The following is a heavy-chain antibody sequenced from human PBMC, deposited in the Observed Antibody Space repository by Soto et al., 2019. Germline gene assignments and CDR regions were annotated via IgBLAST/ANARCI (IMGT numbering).Heavy chain of an antibody. V-gene: IGHV1-8*01. CDR3: ARGILEWLNVDYYYMDV. D-gene: IGHD3-3*01. CDR2: MNPNSGNT. Sequence: ASVKVSCKASGYTFTSYDINWVRQATGQGLEWMGWMNPNSGNTGYAQQFQGRVTMTRNTSISTAYMELSSLRSEDTAVYYCARGILEWLNVDYYYMDVWGKGTTVTVSS. CDR1: GYTFTSYD. J-gene: IGHJ6*03.